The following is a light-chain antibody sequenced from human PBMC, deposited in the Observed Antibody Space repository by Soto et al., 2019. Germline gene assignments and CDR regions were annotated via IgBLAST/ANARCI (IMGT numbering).Light chain of an antibody. J-gene: IGLJ1*01. CDR1: SSDVVGYNY. CDR2: GVS. CDR3: SSYTSSSTLNYV. V-gene: IGLV2-14*01. Sequence: QSVLTQPASVSGSPGQSITISCTGTSSDVVGYNYVSWYQQHPGKAPKLMIYGVSNRPSGVSNRFSGSKSGNTASLTISGLQAEDEADYYCSSYTSSSTLNYVFGTGTKVTVL.